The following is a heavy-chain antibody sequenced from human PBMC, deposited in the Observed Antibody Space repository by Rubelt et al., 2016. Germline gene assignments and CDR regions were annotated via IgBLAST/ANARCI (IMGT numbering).Heavy chain of an antibody. J-gene: IGHJ4*02. CDR3: ARGYLSNSFDY. CDR2: IGTRPDII. CDR1: GFTFSTTH. D-gene: IGHD4-11*01. Sequence: SGGGLVQPGGSLRLSCAVSGFTFSTTHMDWVRQAPGKGLEWVSYIGTRPDIIYYADSVQGRFTIFRDNAKSSLYLQMDNLRAEDTAVYYCARGYLSNSFDYCGQGTLVTVSS. V-gene: IGHV3-48*04.